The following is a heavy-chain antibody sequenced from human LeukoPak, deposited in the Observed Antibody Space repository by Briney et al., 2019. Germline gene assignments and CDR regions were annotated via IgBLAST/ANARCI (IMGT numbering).Heavy chain of an antibody. CDR3: ARARAAAGAQYFQH. J-gene: IGHJ1*01. D-gene: IGHD6-13*01. Sequence: ASVKVSCKASGYTFTSYYLHWVRQAPGQRPEWMGIIYTNDGSARYAQKFQGRVTMTRDMSTGTVYMELSSLSSDDTAVYYCARARAAAGAQYFQHWGQGTLVSASS. CDR2: IYTNDGSA. V-gene: IGHV1-46*01. CDR1: GYTFTSYY.